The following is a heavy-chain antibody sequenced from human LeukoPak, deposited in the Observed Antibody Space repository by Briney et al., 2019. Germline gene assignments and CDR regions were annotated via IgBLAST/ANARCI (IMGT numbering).Heavy chain of an antibody. V-gene: IGHV1-3*01. CDR3: ARDIGYGSGSYNFDY. CDR2: INAGNGNT. J-gene: IGHJ4*02. Sequence: ASVKVSCKASGYTFTSYAMNWVRQAPGQRLEWMGWINAGNGNTKYSQKFQGRVTITRDTSASTAYMELSSLRSEDTAVYYCARDIGYGSGSYNFDYWGQGTLVTVSS. D-gene: IGHD3-10*01. CDR1: GYTFTSYA.